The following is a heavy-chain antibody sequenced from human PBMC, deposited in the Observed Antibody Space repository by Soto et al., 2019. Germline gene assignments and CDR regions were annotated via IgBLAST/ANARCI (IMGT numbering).Heavy chain of an antibody. Sequence: EVQLLDSGGGLVQPGGSLRLSCAASGFTFSGYALTWVRQAPGKGLEWVSAISGGGDATFYADSVKGRFTISRDKSKNTRYLQMNTPRAEDTAVYYCARKVSGSTGRPDLWRVDLWGRGTGVTVSS. CDR3: ARKVSGSTGRPDLWRVDL. V-gene: IGHV3-23*01. J-gene: IGHJ2*01. CDR2: ISGGGDAT. CDR1: GFTFSGYA. D-gene: IGHD3-3*01.